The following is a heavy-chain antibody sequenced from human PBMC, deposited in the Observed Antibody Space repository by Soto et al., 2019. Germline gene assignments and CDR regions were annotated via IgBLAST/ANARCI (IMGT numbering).Heavy chain of an antibody. CDR1: GGSISSSSYY. CDR2: IYYSGST. J-gene: IGHJ6*02. CDR3: ARRRHYYGSGSHYNYGRIYGMDV. D-gene: IGHD3-10*01. Sequence: SETLSLTCTVSGGSISSSSYYWGWIRQPPGKGLEWIGSIYYSGSTYYNPSLKSRVTISVDTSKNQYTLKLSSVTAADTAVYYCARRRHYYGSGSHYNYGRIYGMDVWGQGTTVT. V-gene: IGHV4-39*01.